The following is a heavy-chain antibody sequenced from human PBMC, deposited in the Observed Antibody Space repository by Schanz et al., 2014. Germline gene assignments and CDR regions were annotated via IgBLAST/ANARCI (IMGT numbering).Heavy chain of an antibody. V-gene: IGHV3-33*01. CDR3: ARAHGNNWYGKGLDY. CDR1: GFAFSVYG. Sequence: QVQMVESGGGVVQPGRSLRLSCAASGFAFSVYGMHWVRQAPGKGPEWGAVIWSDGSTKYYADSVKGRFTISRDNSKNTLYLQKNSLRDDDTAVYFCARAHGNNWYGKGLDYWGQGTQVTVSS. J-gene: IGHJ4*02. CDR2: IWSDGSTK. D-gene: IGHD1-1*01.